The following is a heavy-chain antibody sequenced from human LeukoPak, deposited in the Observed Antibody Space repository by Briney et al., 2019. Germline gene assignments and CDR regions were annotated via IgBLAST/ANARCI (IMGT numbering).Heavy chain of an antibody. CDR3: ARGRRKVRGVIISLDY. CDR2: INRSGST. Sequence: SSETLSLTCAVYGVSFSGYYWSWIRQPPGKGLEWIGEINRSGSTNYNPSLKSRVTISVDTSKNQFSLKLSSVTAADTAVYYCARGRRKVRGVIISLDYWGQGTLVTVSS. J-gene: IGHJ4*02. CDR1: GVSFSGYY. V-gene: IGHV4-34*01. D-gene: IGHD3-10*01.